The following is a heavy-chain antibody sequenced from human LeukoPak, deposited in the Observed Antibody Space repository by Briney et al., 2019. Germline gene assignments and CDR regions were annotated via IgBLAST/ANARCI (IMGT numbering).Heavy chain of an antibody. D-gene: IGHD1-14*01. Sequence: GGSLRLSCAASGFTFSSYPMHWVRQAPGKGLEWVAVISYDGSNKYYADSVKGRFTISRDNSKNTLYLQMNSLRVEDTAVYYCARDKPVEVRIDYYYYGMDVWGQGTTVTVSS. CDR1: GFTFSSYP. CDR2: ISYDGSNK. J-gene: IGHJ6*02. V-gene: IGHV3-30-3*01. CDR3: ARDKPVEVRIDYYYYGMDV.